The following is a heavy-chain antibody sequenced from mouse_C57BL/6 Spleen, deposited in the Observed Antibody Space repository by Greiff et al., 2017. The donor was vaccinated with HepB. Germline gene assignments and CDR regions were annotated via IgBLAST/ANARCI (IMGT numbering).Heavy chain of an antibody. CDR1: GYTFTSYW. CDR3: ARVYDGSSWFAY. J-gene: IGHJ3*01. Sequence: QVQLQQPGAELVKPGASVKLSCKASGYTFTSYWMHWVKQRPGQGLEWIGMIHPNSGSTNYNEKFKGKATLTVDKSSSTAYMQLSSLTSEDSAVYYCARVYDGSSWFAYWGQGTLVTVSA. V-gene: IGHV1-64*01. CDR2: IHPNSGST. D-gene: IGHD1-1*01.